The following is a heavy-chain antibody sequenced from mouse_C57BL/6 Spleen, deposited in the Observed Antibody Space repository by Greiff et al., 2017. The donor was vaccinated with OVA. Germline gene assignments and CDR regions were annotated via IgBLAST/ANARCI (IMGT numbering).Heavy chain of an antibody. V-gene: IGHV1-52*01. D-gene: IGHD2-5*01. J-gene: IGHJ1*03. CDR3: ARPYYSNYGDFEV. CDR1: GYTFTSYW. Sequence: QVQLQQPGAELVRPGSSVKLSCKASGYTFTSYWMHWVKQRPIQGLEWIGNIGPSDSETPSNQKFKDKATLTVDKSSSTAYMQLSSLTSEDAAVYYCARPYYSNYGDFEVWGTGTTVTVSS. CDR2: IGPSDSET.